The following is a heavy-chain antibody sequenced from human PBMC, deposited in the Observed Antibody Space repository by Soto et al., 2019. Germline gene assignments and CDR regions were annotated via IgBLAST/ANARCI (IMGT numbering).Heavy chain of an antibody. CDR3: ARNPFEY. J-gene: IGHJ4*02. Sequence: SETLSLTCAVSGGSISGDDWWSWIRQPPGKGLEWIGEIYHGGSTNYNPSLKSRVTISVDKSKNQISLELNSVTAADTAVYYCARNPFEYWGQGTLVTVSS. CDR2: IYHGGST. V-gene: IGHV4-4*02. CDR1: GGSISGDDW.